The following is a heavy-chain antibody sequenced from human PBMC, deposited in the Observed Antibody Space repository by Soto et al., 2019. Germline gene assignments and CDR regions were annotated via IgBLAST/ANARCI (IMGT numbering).Heavy chain of an antibody. Sequence: TSETLSLTCAVYGGSFSGYYWSWIRQPPGKGLEWIGEINHSGSTNYNPSLKSRVTISVDTSKNQFSLKLSSVTAADTAVYYFARGLSVAAAVIWENYYYYMDVWGKGTTVTVSS. CDR1: GGSFSGYY. V-gene: IGHV4-34*01. J-gene: IGHJ6*03. CDR3: ARGLSVAAAVIWENYYYYMDV. CDR2: INHSGST. D-gene: IGHD6-13*01.